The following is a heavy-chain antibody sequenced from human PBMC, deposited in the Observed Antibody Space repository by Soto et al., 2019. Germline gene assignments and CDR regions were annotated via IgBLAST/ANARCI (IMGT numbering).Heavy chain of an antibody. CDR2: IWYDGSNK. CDR3: ARGDYARSSGYHKLASVDY. V-gene: IGHV3-33*01. D-gene: IGHD3-22*01. Sequence: GGSLRLSCAASGFTFSSYGMHWVRQAPGKGLEWVAVIWYDGSNKYYADSVKGRFTISRDNSKNTLYLQMNSLRAEDTAVYYCARGDYARSSGYHKLASVDYWGQGTLVTVSS. J-gene: IGHJ4*02. CDR1: GFTFSSYG.